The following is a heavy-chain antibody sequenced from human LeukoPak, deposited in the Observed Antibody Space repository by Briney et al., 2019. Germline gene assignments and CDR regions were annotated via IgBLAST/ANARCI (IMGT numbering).Heavy chain of an antibody. V-gene: IGHV3-53*05. Sequence: GGSLRLSCAASGFNVSSNYMSWVRQAPGKGLEWVSVIYSGGSTYYADSVKGRFTISRDNAKNSLYLQMNSLRAEDTALYYCARGPGRGYSYLDAFDIWGQGTMVTVSS. CDR2: IYSGGST. CDR1: GFNVSSNY. CDR3: ARGPGRGYSYLDAFDI. D-gene: IGHD5-18*01. J-gene: IGHJ3*02.